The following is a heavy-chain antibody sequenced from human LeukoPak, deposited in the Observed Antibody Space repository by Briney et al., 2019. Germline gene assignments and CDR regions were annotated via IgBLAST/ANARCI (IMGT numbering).Heavy chain of an antibody. D-gene: IGHD5-18*01. J-gene: IGHJ5*02. CDR1: GYTFTGYY. CDR3: ARSPGLDTAVVNRP. CDR2: INPNSGGT. V-gene: IGHV1-2*02. Sequence: ASVKVSCKTSGYTFTGYYIHWVRQAPGQGREWMGWINPNSGGTNYAQNFQGRVTMTRDTSFNTAFMELGRLRSDDTAVYYCARSPGLDTAVVNRPWGQGTLITVSS.